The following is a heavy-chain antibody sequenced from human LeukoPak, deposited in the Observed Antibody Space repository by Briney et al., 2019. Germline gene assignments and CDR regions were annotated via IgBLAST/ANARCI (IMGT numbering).Heavy chain of an antibody. D-gene: IGHD3-10*01. CDR3: ARAKPKNMVRGLIMRRESRYYFDY. CDR2: IYSGGST. J-gene: IGHJ4*02. Sequence: GGSLRLSCAASGFTVSNMRWVRQAPGKGLEWVSLIYSGGSTYYADSVKGRFTISRDNSKNTLYLQMNSLRAEDTAVYYCARAKPKNMVRGLIMRRESRYYFDYWGQGTLVTVSS. CDR1: GFTVSN. V-gene: IGHV3-66*01.